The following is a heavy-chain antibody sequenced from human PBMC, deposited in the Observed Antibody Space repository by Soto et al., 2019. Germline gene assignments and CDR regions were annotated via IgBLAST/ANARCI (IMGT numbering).Heavy chain of an antibody. D-gene: IGHD4-17*01. J-gene: IGHJ5*02. CDR2: INHSGST. CDR3: ARVSRDYGDYDWFDP. Sequence: QVQLQQWGAGLLKPSETLSLTCAVYGGSFSGYYWSWIRQPPGKGLEWIGEINHSGSTNYNPSLKSRVTISVDTSKNQFSLKLSSVTAADTAVYYGARVSRDYGDYDWFDPWGQGTLVTVSS. CDR1: GGSFSGYY. V-gene: IGHV4-34*01.